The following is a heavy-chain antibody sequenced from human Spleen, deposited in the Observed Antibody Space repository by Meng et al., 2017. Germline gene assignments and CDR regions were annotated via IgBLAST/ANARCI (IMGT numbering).Heavy chain of an antibody. CDR3: ARGPTTMAHDFDY. CDR1: GGSFSGYY. V-gene: IGHV4-34*01. Sequence: QGQLQQWGPGLLKPSEPLSLTCALYGGSFSGYYWSWIRQPPGKGLEWIGEINHSGSTNYNPSLESRATISVDTSQNNLSLKLSSVTAADSAVYYCARGPTTMAHDFDYWGQGTLVTVSS. D-gene: IGHD4-11*01. J-gene: IGHJ4*02. CDR2: INHSGST.